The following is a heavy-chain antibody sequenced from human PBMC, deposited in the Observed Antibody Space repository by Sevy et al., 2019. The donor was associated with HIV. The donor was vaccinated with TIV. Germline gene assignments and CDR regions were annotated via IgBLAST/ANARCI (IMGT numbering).Heavy chain of an antibody. J-gene: IGHJ3*02. CDR1: GGSISGYH. CDR2: IYYSGST. V-gene: IGHV4-59*01. D-gene: IGHD2-8*01. Sequence: SETLSLTCTVSGGSISGYHWSWIRQPPGKALEWIGYIYYSGSTNYNPSLKSRVTISVDTSKNQFSLTLSSVTAADTAVCYCARSGHAAIIKGIGVFDIWGQGTMVTVSS. CDR3: ARSGHAAIIKGIGVFDI.